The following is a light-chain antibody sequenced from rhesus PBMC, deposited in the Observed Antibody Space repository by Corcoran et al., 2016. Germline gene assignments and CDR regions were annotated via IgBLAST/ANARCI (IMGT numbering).Light chain of an antibody. Sequence: DIQMTQSPSSLSASVGDTVTITCRASQGISNYLAWYQQKPGKAPMALIYYASNLESGGPSRFSGSGAGTEVTLTISSLQPEDSAIYYCQHHISYPLTFGGGTKVEL. CDR1: QGISNY. J-gene: IGKJ4*01. CDR2: YAS. CDR3: QHHISYPLT. V-gene: IGKV1S14*01.